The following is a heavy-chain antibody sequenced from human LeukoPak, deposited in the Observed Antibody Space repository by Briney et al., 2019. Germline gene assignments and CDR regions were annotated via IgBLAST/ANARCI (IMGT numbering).Heavy chain of an antibody. CDR1: GYTFTSYY. CDR3: ARFGGTTVFDY. CDR2: INPSGGST. J-gene: IGHJ4*02. Sequence: ASVKVSCKASGYTFTSYYMHWERQAPGQGLEWMGIINPSGGSTSYAQKFQGRVTMTRDTSTSTVYMELSSLRSEDTAVYYCARFGGTTVFDYWGQGTLVTVSS. V-gene: IGHV1-46*01. D-gene: IGHD1-7*01.